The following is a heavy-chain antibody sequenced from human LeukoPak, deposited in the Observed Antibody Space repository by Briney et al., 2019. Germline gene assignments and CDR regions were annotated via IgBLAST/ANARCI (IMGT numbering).Heavy chain of an antibody. V-gene: IGHV1-2*02. CDR1: GYTFTGYY. Sequence: ASVKVSCKASGYTFTGYYMHWVGQAPGQGVEGMGWINPNSGGTNYAQKFQRRVTMTRDTSISTAYMELSRLRSDDTAVYYCASKKYGDQEVRYFDYWGQGTLVTVSS. CDR3: ASKKYGDQEVRYFDY. CDR2: INPNSGGT. D-gene: IGHD4-17*01. J-gene: IGHJ4*02.